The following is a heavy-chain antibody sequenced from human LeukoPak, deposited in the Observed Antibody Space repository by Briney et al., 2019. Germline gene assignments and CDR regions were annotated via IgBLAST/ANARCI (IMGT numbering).Heavy chain of an antibody. Sequence: PGGSLRLSCAASGFTFSDYYMSWIRQAPGKGLEWVSYISSSGSTIYYADSVKGRFTIPRDNAKNSLYLQMNSLRAEDTAVYYCARGRALRFLEWLFLYYWGQGTLVTVSS. CDR1: GFTFSDYY. D-gene: IGHD3-3*01. CDR3: ARGRALRFLEWLFLYY. J-gene: IGHJ4*02. CDR2: ISSSGSTI. V-gene: IGHV3-11*04.